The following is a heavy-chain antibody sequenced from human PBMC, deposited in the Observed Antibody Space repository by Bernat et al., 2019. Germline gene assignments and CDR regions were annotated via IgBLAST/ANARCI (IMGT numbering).Heavy chain of an antibody. CDR2: IYPGDSDT. CDR3: ARTHRQRGYYYYMDV. V-gene: IGHV5-51*01. J-gene: IGHJ6*03. CDR1: GYSFTSYW. Sequence: EVQLVQSGAEVKKPGESLKISCKGSGYSFTSYWIGWVRQMPGKGLEWMGIIYPGDSDTRYSPSFQGQVTISADKSISTAYLQWSSLKASDTAMYYCARTHRQRGYYYYMDVWGKGTTVTVSS.